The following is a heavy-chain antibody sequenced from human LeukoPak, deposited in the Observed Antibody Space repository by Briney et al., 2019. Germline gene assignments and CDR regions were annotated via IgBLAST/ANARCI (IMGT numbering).Heavy chain of an antibody. D-gene: IGHD3-22*01. CDR3: ARDHYDSSGSN. V-gene: IGHV3-33*08. J-gene: IGHJ4*02. CDR1: GFTFSSYS. CDR2: IWYDGSNK. Sequence: PGGSLRLSCAASGFTFSSYSMNWVRQAPGKGLEWVAVIWYDGSNKYYADSVKGRFTISRDNSKNTLYLQMNSLRAEDTAVYYCARDHYDSSGSNWGQGTLVTVSS.